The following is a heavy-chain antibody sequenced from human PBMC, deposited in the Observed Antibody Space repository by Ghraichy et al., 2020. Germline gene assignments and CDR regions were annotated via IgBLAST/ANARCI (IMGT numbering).Heavy chain of an antibody. CDR1: GDSVSSNSVA. V-gene: IGHV6-1*01. J-gene: IGHJ3*02. CDR2: TYRMAI. D-gene: IGHD3-3*02. Sequence: SQTLSLTCDISGDSVSSNSVAWSWIRQSPWRGLEWLGRTYRMAIEYTGSVKGRITISPDMSKNQLSLQLNSVTLEDTAVYYCARGINHAFDIWGQWTMVTVSS. CDR3: ARGINHAFDI.